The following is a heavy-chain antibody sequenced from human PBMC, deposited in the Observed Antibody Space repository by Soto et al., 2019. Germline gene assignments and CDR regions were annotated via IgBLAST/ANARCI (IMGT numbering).Heavy chain of an antibody. CDR1: GYTFTSYA. Sequence: ASVKVSCKASGYTFTSYAMHWVRQAPGQRLEWMGWINAGNGNTKYSQKFQGRVTITRDTSASTAYMELSSLRSEDTAVYYCARAWGYSSSFGWFDPWGQGTLVTVSS. V-gene: IGHV1-3*01. CDR2: INAGNGNT. J-gene: IGHJ5*02. D-gene: IGHD6-6*01. CDR3: ARAWGYSSSFGWFDP.